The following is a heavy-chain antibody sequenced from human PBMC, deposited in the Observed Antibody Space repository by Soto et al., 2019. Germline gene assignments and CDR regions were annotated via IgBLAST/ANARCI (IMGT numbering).Heavy chain of an antibody. Sequence: GGSLRLSCAASGFTVSSNYMSWVRQAPGKGLEWVSVIYSGGSTYYADSVKGRFTISRDNSKNTLYLQMNSLRAEDTAVYYCARSRADNWFDPWGQGTLVTVSS. CDR1: GFTVSSNY. CDR3: ARSRADNWFDP. V-gene: IGHV3-66*01. D-gene: IGHD3-10*01. CDR2: IYSGGST. J-gene: IGHJ5*02.